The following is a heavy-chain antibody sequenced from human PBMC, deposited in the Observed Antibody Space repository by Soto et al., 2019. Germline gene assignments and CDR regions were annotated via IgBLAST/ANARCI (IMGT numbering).Heavy chain of an antibody. D-gene: IGHD1-7*01. J-gene: IGHJ5*02. Sequence: ASVKVSCKVSGYTLTELSMHWVRQAPGKGLEWMGGFDPEDGETIYVQKFQGRVTMTEDTSTDTAYMELSSLRSEDTAVYYCATENRHNWNYGGFDPWGQGTLVTVSS. CDR1: GYTLTELS. V-gene: IGHV1-24*01. CDR2: FDPEDGET. CDR3: ATENRHNWNYGGFDP.